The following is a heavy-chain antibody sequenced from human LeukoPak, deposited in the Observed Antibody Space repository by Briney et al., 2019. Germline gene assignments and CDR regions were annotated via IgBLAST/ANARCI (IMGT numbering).Heavy chain of an antibody. D-gene: IGHD7-27*01. J-gene: IGHJ4*02. CDR3: ARKLGIDS. CDR1: RFTFSNYS. Sequence: PGGSLRLSXAASRFTFSNYSMNWVRQAPGKGLEWISYISSSSSTIYYADSVKGRFIISRDNAKNSLYLQMNSLRAEDTAVYYCARKLGIDSWGQGTLVSVSS. CDR2: ISSSSSTI. V-gene: IGHV3-48*01.